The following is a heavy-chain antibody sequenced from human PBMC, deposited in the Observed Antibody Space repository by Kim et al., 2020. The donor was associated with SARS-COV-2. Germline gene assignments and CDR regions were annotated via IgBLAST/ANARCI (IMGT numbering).Heavy chain of an antibody. V-gene: IGHV3-15*01. D-gene: IGHD6-13*01. Sequence: TTDYAAPVKGRFTNSRDDSKNTLYLRMNSLKTEGTAVYYCTADSSSWPDYWGQGTLVTVSS. J-gene: IGHJ4*02. CDR2: TT. CDR3: TADSSSWPDY.